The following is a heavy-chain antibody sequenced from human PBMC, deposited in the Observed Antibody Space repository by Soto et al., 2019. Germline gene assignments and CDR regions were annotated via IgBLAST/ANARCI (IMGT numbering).Heavy chain of an antibody. V-gene: IGHV1-18*01. J-gene: IGHJ5*02. CDR1: GYTFTSYG. Sequence: ASVKVSCKASGYTFTSYGISWVRQAPGQGLEWMGWISAYNGNTNYAQKLQGRVTMTTDTSTSTAYMELRSLRSDDTAVYYCARYCSGGSCINWFDPWGQGTLVTVSS. D-gene: IGHD2-15*01. CDR2: ISAYNGNT. CDR3: ARYCSGGSCINWFDP.